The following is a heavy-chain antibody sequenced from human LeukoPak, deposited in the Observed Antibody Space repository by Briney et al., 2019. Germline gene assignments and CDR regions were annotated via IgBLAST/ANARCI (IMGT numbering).Heavy chain of an antibody. CDR3: ARGKYQLLQRGRSQFDY. V-gene: IGHV3-21*01. CDR2: ISSSSSYI. CDR1: GFTFSSYS. D-gene: IGHD2-2*01. Sequence: GGSLRLSCAASGFTFSSYSMNWVRQAPGKGLEWVSSISSSSSYIYYADSVKGRFTISRDNAKNSLYLQMNSLRAEDTAVYYCARGKYQLLQRGRSQFDYWGQGTLVTASS. J-gene: IGHJ4*02.